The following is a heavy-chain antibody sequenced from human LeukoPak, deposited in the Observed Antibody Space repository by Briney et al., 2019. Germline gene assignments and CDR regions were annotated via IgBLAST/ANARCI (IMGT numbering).Heavy chain of an antibody. D-gene: IGHD1-26*01. CDR1: GFTFDGHG. CDR3: VRDRGTYRPIDY. V-gene: IGHV3-21*04. J-gene: IGHJ4*02. CDR2: ISYTGTYI. Sequence: GGSLRLSCAASGFTFDGHGMNWVRQAPGKGLEWVSSISYTGTYIYYADSVKGRFTISRDNAQNSLYLQMNSLRAEDTAIYYCVRDRGTYRPIDYWGQGTLVTVSS.